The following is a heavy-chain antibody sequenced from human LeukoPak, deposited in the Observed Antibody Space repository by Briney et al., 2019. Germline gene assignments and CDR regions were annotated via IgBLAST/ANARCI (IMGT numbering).Heavy chain of an antibody. Sequence: GGSLRLSCAASGFTFSTYSMNWVRQAPGKGLEWVSSISSGSSYIYYADSVKGRFTISRDDAKNSLYLQMNSLRAEDTAVYYCAKAQGYYDSSGYFTGYYFDYWGQGTLVTVSS. V-gene: IGHV3-21*01. CDR1: GFTFSTYS. J-gene: IGHJ4*02. D-gene: IGHD3-22*01. CDR2: ISSGSSYI. CDR3: AKAQGYYDSSGYFTGYYFDY.